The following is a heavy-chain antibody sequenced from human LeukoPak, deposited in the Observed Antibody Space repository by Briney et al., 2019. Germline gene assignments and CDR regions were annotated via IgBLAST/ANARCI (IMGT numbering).Heavy chain of an antibody. Sequence: GGSLRLSCAASGFTFSSYAMHWVRQAPGKGLEYVSAISSNGGSTYYANSVKGRFTISRDNSKNTLYLQMNSLRAEDTAVYYCAKDAKGVSSIAAYRNWGQGTLVTVSS. CDR3: AKDAKGVSSIAAYRN. D-gene: IGHD6-6*01. V-gene: IGHV3-64*01. CDR2: ISSNGGST. J-gene: IGHJ4*02. CDR1: GFTFSSYA.